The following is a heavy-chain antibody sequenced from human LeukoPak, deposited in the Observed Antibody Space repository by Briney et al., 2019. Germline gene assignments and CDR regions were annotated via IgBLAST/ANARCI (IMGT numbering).Heavy chain of an antibody. J-gene: IGHJ3*02. D-gene: IGHD4-11*01. Sequence: GGSLRLSCAASGFTFSSYAMSWVRQAPGKGLEWVANIKQDGSEKYYVDSVKGRFTISRDNAKNSLYLQMSSLRAEDTAVYYCARVSAVKYAFDIWGQGTMVTVSS. CDR2: IKQDGSEK. CDR3: ARVSAVKYAFDI. CDR1: GFTFSSYA. V-gene: IGHV3-7*01.